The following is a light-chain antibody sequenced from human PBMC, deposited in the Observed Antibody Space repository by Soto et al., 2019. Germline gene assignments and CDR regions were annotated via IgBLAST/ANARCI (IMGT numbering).Light chain of an antibody. J-gene: IGKJ4*01. V-gene: IGKV3-11*01. Sequence: EILMTQSPATLSVSPGERATLSCRASQSVDSNLAWYQQKPGQAPRLLIYDASNRATGIPARFSGSGSGTDFTLTISSLEPEDFAVYYCQQRSNWLALTFGGGTKVDIK. CDR3: QQRSNWLALT. CDR2: DAS. CDR1: QSVDSN.